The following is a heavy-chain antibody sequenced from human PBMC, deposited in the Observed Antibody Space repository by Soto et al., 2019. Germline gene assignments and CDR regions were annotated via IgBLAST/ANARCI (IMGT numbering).Heavy chain of an antibody. V-gene: IGHV3-30*18. CDR1: GVTFSSVV. CDR2: LSYDGSKE. CDR3: AKRLLRGTTLSVLDY. J-gene: IGHJ4*02. D-gene: IGHD4-17*01. Sequence: GGSVRLSVAASGVTFSSVVMHGGRQAPGKGVEWVALLSYDGSKEYYSDSVKGRFSVSRDNSNNTLYMPMTSLRVEDKAVYFCAKRLLRGTTLSVLDYWGRGTLVTVSS.